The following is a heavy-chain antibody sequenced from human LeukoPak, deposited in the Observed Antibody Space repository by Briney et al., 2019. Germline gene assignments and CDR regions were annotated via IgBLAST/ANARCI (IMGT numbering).Heavy chain of an antibody. J-gene: IGHJ6*03. D-gene: IGHD6-6*01. Sequence: GGSLRLSCAASGFTFSSYAMSWVRQAPGKWLEWVSSISGSGGSTYYADSVKGRFTISRDNSKNTLYLQMNSLRAEDTAVYYCAKGLEQLVSYYYYMDVWGKGTTVTVSS. CDR3: AKGLEQLVSYYYYMDV. V-gene: IGHV3-23*01. CDR1: GFTFSSYA. CDR2: ISGSGGST.